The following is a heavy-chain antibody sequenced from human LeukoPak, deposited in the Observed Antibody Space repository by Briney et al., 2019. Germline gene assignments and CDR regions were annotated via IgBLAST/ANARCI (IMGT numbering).Heavy chain of an antibody. CDR1: GGTFSSYA. CDR3: ARGRRSPGSGYKGNWFDP. CDR2: IIPIFGTA. J-gene: IGHJ5*02. V-gene: IGHV1-69*05. D-gene: IGHD5-12*01. Sequence: GASVKVSCKASGGTFSSYAISWVRQAPGQGLEWMGGIIPIFGTANYAQKFQGRVTMTRNTSISTAYMELSSLRSEDTAVYYCARGRRSPGSGYKGNWFDPWGQGTLVTVSS.